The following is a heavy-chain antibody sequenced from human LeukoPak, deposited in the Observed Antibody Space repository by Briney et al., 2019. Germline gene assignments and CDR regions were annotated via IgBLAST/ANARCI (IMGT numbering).Heavy chain of an antibody. V-gene: IGHV3-74*01. Sequence: GGSLRLSCAASGFTFSSYWMHWVRQAPGKGLVWVSRISSDGSSTTYADSVKGRFTISRDNAKNTLYLQMNSLRAEDTAVYYCAREYSSSRYFDYWGQGTLVTVSS. J-gene: IGHJ4*02. D-gene: IGHD6-6*01. CDR2: ISSDGSST. CDR3: AREYSSSRYFDY. CDR1: GFTFSSYW.